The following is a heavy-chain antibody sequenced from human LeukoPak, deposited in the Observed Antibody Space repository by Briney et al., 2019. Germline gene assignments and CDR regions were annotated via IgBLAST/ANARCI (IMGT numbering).Heavy chain of an antibody. Sequence: GGSLRLSCAASGLTFSNFGIHWVRQALGKGLEWVAVISYDGSTKYFADSVKGRFTISRDNSKNTLYLQMNSLRVEDSAVYYCAKNTKPTLVTPDFWGQGTLVTVSS. CDR3: AKNTKPTLVTPDF. J-gene: IGHJ4*02. D-gene: IGHD4-23*01. CDR2: ISYDGSTK. V-gene: IGHV3-30*18. CDR1: GLTFSNFG.